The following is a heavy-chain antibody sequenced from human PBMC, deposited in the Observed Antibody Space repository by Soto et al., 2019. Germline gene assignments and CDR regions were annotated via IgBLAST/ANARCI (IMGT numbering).Heavy chain of an antibody. CDR3: ASGYAEGELAAWYFDL. D-gene: IGHD1-26*01. CDR1: GGSISSYY. V-gene: IGHV4-59*01. Sequence: QVQLQESGPGLVKPSETLSLTCTVSGGSISSYYWSWIRQPPGKGLEWIGYIYYSGSTNYNPSLTSRVTVSVDTSKNQFSLKLRSVTAADPAVYYCASGYAEGELAAWYFDLWGRGTLVTVSS. CDR2: IYYSGST. J-gene: IGHJ2*01.